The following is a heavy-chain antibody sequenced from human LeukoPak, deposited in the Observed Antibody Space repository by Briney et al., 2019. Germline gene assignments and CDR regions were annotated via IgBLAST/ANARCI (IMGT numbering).Heavy chain of an antibody. V-gene: IGHV1-69*04. Sequence: SVKVSCKASGGTFSSYAISWVRQAPGQGLEWMGRIIPIFGIANYAQKFQGRVTITADKSTSTAYMELSSLRSEDTAVYYCARDASAGTPEYFQHWGEGSLVTASS. CDR1: GGTFSSYA. D-gene: IGHD6-19*01. CDR3: ARDASAGTPEYFQH. J-gene: IGHJ1*01. CDR2: IIPIFGIA.